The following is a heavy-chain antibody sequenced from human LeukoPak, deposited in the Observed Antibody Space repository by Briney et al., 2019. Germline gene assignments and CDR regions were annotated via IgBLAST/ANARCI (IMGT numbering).Heavy chain of an antibody. J-gene: IGHJ5*02. CDR2: IYYSGST. V-gene: IGHV4-39*02. Sequence: SETLSLTCTVSGGSISSSSYYWGWIRQPPGKGLEWIGSIYYSGSTYYNPSLKSRVTISVDTSKNQFSLKLSSVTAADTAVYYCARDFHWFPDLGSDPWGQGTLVTVSS. CDR3: ARDFHWFPDLGSDP. CDR1: GGSISSSSYY. D-gene: IGHD3-9*01.